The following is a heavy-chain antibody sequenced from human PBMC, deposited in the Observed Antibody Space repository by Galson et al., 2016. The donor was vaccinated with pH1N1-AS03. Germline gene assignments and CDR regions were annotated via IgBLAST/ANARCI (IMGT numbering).Heavy chain of an antibody. D-gene: IGHD3-10*01. V-gene: IGHV1-69*13. Sequence: SVKVSCKASGGTFSSDGISWVRQAPGQGPEWMGGIIPMIWTANYAQKFQGRVTITADESTSTAYMEMSSLTSEYTAVYCCSREVSYVSGRRDVFDFWGQGTMVTVSS. CDR2: IIPMIWTA. CDR1: GGTFSSDG. CDR3: SREVSYVSGRRDVFDF. J-gene: IGHJ3*01.